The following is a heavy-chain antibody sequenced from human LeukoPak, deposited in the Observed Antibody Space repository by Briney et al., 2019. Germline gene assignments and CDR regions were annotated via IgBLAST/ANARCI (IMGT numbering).Heavy chain of an antibody. CDR1: GYTFTSYG. J-gene: IGHJ4*02. CDR2: ISAYNGNT. V-gene: IGHV1-18*01. CDR3: AREGPYYDILTGYYRGLDY. D-gene: IGHD3-9*01. Sequence: ASVKVSCKASGYTFTSYGISWVRQAPGQGLEWMGWISAYNGNTNYAQKLQGSVTMTTDTSTSTAYMELRSQRSDDTAVYYCAREGPYYDILTGYYRGLDYWGQGTLVTVSS.